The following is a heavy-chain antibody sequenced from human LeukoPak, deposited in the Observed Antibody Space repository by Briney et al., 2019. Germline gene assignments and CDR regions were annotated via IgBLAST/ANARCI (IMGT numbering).Heavy chain of an antibody. J-gene: IGHJ5*02. CDR1: GFTFSNYG. V-gene: IGHV3-30*03. D-gene: IGHD2-15*01. CDR3: ARKRDCSGSSCYGWFDP. Sequence: ERSLRLSCAASGFTFSNYGMHWLRQAPGKGLEWVAVISYDGSNKYYADSVKGRFTISRDNSKNTLYLQMNSLRAEDTAVYYCARKRDCSGSSCYGWFDPWGQGTLVTVSS. CDR2: ISYDGSNK.